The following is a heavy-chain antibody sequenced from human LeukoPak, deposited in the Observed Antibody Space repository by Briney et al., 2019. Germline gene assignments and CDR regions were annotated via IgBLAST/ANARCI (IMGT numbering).Heavy chain of an antibody. J-gene: IGHJ3*02. CDR1: GGSFSGYY. CDR3: ARQGSDYDILKRAFDI. V-gene: IGHV4-34*01. D-gene: IGHD3-9*01. Sequence: PSETLSLTCAVYGGSFSGYYWSWIRQPPGKGLEWIGSIYYSGSTYYNPSLKSRVTISVDTSKNQFSLKLSSVTAADTAVYYCARQGSDYDILKRAFDIWGQGTMVTVSS. CDR2: IYYSGST.